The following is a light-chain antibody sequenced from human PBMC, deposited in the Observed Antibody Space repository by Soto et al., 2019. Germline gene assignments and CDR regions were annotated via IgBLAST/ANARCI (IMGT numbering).Light chain of an antibody. CDR2: DDS. CDR3: QVWDSSSDLGV. CDR1: NLGSKS. J-gene: IGLJ1*01. V-gene: IGLV3-21*02. Sequence: SYELTQPPSVSVAPGQTARITCGGNNLGSKSVHWYQQKPGQAPVLVVYDDSDRPSGIPERFSGSNSGNTATLTISRVEAGDEADYYCQVWDSSSDLGVFGTGTKVTVL.